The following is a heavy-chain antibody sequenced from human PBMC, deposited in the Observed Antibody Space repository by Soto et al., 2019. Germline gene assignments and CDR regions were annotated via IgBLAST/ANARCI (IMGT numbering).Heavy chain of an antibody. CDR3: ARLSTTVPPRHFAY. Sequence: SETLSLTCAVYGGSFNGYYWTWIRQPPGKGLEWIGEISHSESTNWIGEINHSESTNYNPSLKSRVTISVDTSKNQFSLKLNSVTAADTAVYFCARLSTTVPPRHFAYWGPGTLVTVSS. V-gene: IGHV4-34*01. CDR1: GGSFNGYY. J-gene: IGHJ4*01. CDR2: INHSEST. D-gene: IGHD4-17*01.